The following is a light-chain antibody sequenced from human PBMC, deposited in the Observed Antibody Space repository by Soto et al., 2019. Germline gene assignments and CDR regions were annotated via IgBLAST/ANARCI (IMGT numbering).Light chain of an antibody. CDR3: QEYSKWPLFT. CDR1: QSVGRN. CDR2: AAS. V-gene: IGKV3-15*01. J-gene: IGKJ3*01. Sequence: IVVTQSPGILSVSPGDRATLSCRASQSVGRNLAWYQQKPGQAPTLLIYAASTRATGLPARFSGSGSGTDFTLTISSLQSEDCAVYYCQEYSKWPLFTFGPGTSVDIK.